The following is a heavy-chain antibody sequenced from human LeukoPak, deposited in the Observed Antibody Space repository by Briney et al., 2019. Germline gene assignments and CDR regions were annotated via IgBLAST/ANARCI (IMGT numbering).Heavy chain of an antibody. CDR2: MNPKSGNT. D-gene: IGHD6-19*01. CDR1: GYSSSTYD. CDR3: ARGREWLVAFDS. V-gene: IGHV1-8*01. Sequence: ASVKVSCKASGYSSSTYDINWVRQAPGQGLEWMGWMNPKSGNTGYAQNFQGRVTMTRNTSISTAYMELSGLRSDDTAVYYCARGREWLVAFDSWGQGALVTVSS. J-gene: IGHJ4*02.